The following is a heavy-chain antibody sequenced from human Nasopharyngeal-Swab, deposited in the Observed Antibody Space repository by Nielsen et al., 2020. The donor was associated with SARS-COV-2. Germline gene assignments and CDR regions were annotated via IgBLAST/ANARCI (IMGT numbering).Heavy chain of an antibody. J-gene: IGHJ4*02. V-gene: IGHV3-30*03. CDR2: IAHDASNE. D-gene: IGHD4-17*01. Sequence: GESLKIYCAASGFTFSSFGMHWVRQAPGKGLEWVAFIAHDASNEYYGDSVNGRFSISRDSSKNTLYLQMDSLRGEDTAVYYCARDAPAHYGAFYWGRGTLVTVSS. CDR1: GFTFSSFG. CDR3: ARDAPAHYGAFY.